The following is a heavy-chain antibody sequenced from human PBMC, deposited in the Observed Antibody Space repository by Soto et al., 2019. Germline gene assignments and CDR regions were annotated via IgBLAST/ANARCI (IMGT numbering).Heavy chain of an antibody. D-gene: IGHD6-13*01. V-gene: IGHV3-33*01. CDR3: ARDQRYSSSLFGPTDY. CDR2: IWYDGSNK. J-gene: IGHJ4*02. CDR1: GFTFSSYG. Sequence: QVQLVESGGGVVQPGRSLRLSCAASGFTFSSYGMHWVRQAPGKGLEWVAVIWYDGSNKYYADSVKGRFTISRDNSKNTLYLQMNSLRAEDTAVYYCARDQRYSSSLFGPTDYWGQGTLGTVPS.